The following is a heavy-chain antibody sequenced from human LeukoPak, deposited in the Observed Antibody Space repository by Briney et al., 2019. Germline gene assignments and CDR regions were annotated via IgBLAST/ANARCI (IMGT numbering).Heavy chain of an antibody. D-gene: IGHD3-3*01. CDR1: GYTFTSNY. V-gene: IGHV1-2*06. J-gene: IGHJ6*02. CDR3: ARGGCDFVYYYYGMDV. CDR2: INPNSGGT. Sequence: ASVKVSCKASGYTFTSNYIHWVRQAPGQGLEWMGRINPNSGGTNYAQKFQGRVTMTRDTSISTAYMELSRLRSDDTAVYYCARGGCDFVYYYYGMDVWGQGTTVTVSS.